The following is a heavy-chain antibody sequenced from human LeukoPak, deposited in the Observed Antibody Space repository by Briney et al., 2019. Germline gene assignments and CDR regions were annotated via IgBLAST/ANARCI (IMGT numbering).Heavy chain of an antibody. D-gene: IGHD3-9*01. V-gene: IGHV4-59*01. CDR2: IYYSGST. CDR3: ARSKDILTGYCFDY. J-gene: IGHJ4*02. Sequence: TSETLSLTCTVSGGSISSYYWSWIRQPPGKGLEWIGYIYYSGSTNYNPSLKSRVTISVDTSKNQFSLKLSSVTAADTAVYYCARSKDILTGYCFDYWGQGTLVTVSS. CDR1: GGSISSYY.